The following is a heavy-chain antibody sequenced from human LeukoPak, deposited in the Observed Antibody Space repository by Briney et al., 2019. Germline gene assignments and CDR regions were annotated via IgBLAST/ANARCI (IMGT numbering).Heavy chain of an antibody. J-gene: IGHJ2*01. Sequence: GGSLRLSCAASGFTFNTYRMHWVRQAPGKGLVWVSPINPDGTVTTYADSVKGRFTISRDNAKNTLYLQMNSLKAEDTAVYYCVRDSSSGFFDLWGRGTLVTVSS. CDR3: VRDSSSGFFDL. CDR1: GFTFNTYR. D-gene: IGHD6-6*01. V-gene: IGHV3-74*01. CDR2: INPDGTVT.